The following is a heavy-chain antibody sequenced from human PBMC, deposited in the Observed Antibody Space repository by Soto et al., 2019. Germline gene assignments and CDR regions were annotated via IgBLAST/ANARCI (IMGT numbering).Heavy chain of an antibody. CDR3: AKVSSSWHEYYFDY. Sequence: GGSLRLSCAASGFTFSSYAMSWVRQAPGKGLEWVSAISGSGGSTYYADSVKGRLTISRDNSKNTLYLQMNSLRAEDTAVYYCAKVSSSWHEYYFDYWGQGTLVTVSS. D-gene: IGHD6-13*01. J-gene: IGHJ4*02. CDR1: GFTFSSYA. V-gene: IGHV3-23*01. CDR2: ISGSGGST.